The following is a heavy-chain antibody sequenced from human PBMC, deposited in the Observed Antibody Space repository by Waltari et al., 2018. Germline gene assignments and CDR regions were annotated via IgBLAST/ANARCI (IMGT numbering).Heavy chain of an antibody. V-gene: IGHV1-18*04. Sequence: QVQLVQSGNEVMKPGASVKVSCKASGYTFTSHSITWVRQAPGQGPEWLGWVNRNNGNPKFAPKFQGRVSLTTDTSTSPAYMDLRSLTSDDTAVYYCARDYCSGDGCSLDCWGQGTLVTVSS. CDR1: GYTFTSHS. CDR2: VNRNNGNP. J-gene: IGHJ4*02. CDR3: ARDYCSGDGCSLDC. D-gene: IGHD2-15*01.